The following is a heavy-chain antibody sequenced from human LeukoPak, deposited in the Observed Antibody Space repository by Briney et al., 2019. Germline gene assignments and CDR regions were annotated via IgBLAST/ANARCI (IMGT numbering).Heavy chain of an antibody. CDR1: GFTFNSYA. CDR3: ARRMAAAGTTTFDC. J-gene: IGHJ4*02. V-gene: IGHV3-23*01. Sequence: GGSLRLSCAASGFTFNSYAMSWVHQAPGKGLEWVSLISGSGGSTYNADSVKGRFTISRDNAKNSLYLQMNSLRDEDTAVYYCARRMAAAGTTTFDCWGQGTLVTVSS. D-gene: IGHD6-13*01. CDR2: ISGSGGST.